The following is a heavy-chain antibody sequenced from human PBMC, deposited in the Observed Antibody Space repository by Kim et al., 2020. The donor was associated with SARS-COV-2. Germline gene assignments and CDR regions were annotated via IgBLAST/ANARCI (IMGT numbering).Heavy chain of an antibody. J-gene: IGHJ6*03. Sequence: ASVKVSCKASGYTFTSFGISWVRQAPGQGLEWMGWISAYNGNTKYAQKLQGRVTMTTDTSTSTAYMELRSLRSDDTAVYYCARVGALTIFGVVMTTHHYYMDVWGKGTTVTVSS. CDR1: GYTFTSFG. V-gene: IGHV1-18*01. CDR2: ISAYNGNT. CDR3: ARVGALTIFGVVMTTHHYYMDV. D-gene: IGHD3-3*01.